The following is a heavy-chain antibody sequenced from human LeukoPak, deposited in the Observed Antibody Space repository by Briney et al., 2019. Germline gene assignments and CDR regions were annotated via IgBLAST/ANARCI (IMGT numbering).Heavy chain of an antibody. CDR2: INPNSGGT. Sequence: ASVKVSCKASGGTFSSYAISWVRQAPGQGLEWMGRINPNSGGTNYAQKFQGRVTMTRDTSISTAYMELSRLRSDDTAVYYCASISVVVAATYYFDYWGQGTLVTVSS. D-gene: IGHD2-15*01. J-gene: IGHJ4*02. CDR1: GGTFSSYA. V-gene: IGHV1-2*06. CDR3: ASISVVVAATYYFDY.